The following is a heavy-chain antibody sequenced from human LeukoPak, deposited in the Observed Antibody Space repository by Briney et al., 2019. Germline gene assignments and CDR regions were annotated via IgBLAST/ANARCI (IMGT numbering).Heavy chain of an antibody. CDR2: ISSNGGST. CDR3: VKITSSSGGDY. J-gene: IGHJ4*02. V-gene: IGHV3-64D*09. D-gene: IGHD6-19*01. Sequence: GGSLRLSCSASGFTFSSYAMYWVRQAPGKGLEYVSGISSNGGSTYYADSVKGGFTISRDNSKNTLYLQMSSLRAEDTAVYYCVKITSSSGGDYWGQGTLVTVSS. CDR1: GFTFSSYA.